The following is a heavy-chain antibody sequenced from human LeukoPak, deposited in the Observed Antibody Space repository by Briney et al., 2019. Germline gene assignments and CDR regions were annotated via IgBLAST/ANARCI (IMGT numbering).Heavy chain of an antibody. D-gene: IGHD5-12*01. CDR2: ISSSGSTI. V-gene: IGHV3-48*03. CDR1: GFTFSSYE. CDR3: ARVGEYSGYGIDY. J-gene: IGHJ4*02. Sequence: PGGSLRLSCAASGFTFSSYEMNWVRQAPGKGLEWVSYISSSGSTIYYADSVKGRFTISRDNAKNSLYLQMNSLRAEDTAVYYCARVGEYSGYGIDYWGQGTLVTVSS.